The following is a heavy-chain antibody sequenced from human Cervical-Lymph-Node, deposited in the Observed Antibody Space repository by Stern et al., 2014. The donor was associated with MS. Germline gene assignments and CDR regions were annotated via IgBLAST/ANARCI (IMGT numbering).Heavy chain of an antibody. CDR1: GDSITSGSYY. Sequence: QVQLQESGPGLVKASQTLSLSCSVSGDSITSGSYYWTWVRHHPGKGLDWIGYIHYSGNTYSNPSLKSRVALSVDTSGNKFSLKVNSVTAADTAVYYCAKASYNFPNWFDPWGQGIMVTVSS. D-gene: IGHD2/OR15-2a*01. J-gene: IGHJ5*02. V-gene: IGHV4-31*03. CDR3: AKASYNFPNWFDP. CDR2: IHYSGNT.